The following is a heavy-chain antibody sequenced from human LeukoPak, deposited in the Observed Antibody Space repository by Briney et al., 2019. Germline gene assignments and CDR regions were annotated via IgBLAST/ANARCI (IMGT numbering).Heavy chain of an antibody. V-gene: IGHV4-34*01. CDR1: GGSFSGYY. Sequence: SGTLSLTCAVYGGSFSGYYWSWIRQSPGKGLVWIGEINHSGSTNYNPSLKSRVTISVDTSKNQFSLKLSSVTAADTAVYYCARGPYYYDSSGQPVDYWGQGTLVTVSS. CDR2: INHSGST. CDR3: ARGPYYYDSSGQPVDY. D-gene: IGHD3-22*01. J-gene: IGHJ4*02.